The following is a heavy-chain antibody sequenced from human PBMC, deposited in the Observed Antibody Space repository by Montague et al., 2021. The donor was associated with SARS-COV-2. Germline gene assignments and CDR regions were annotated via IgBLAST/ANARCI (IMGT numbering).Heavy chain of an antibody. Sequence: SLRLSLAASGFSFNNFGIHWVRQAPDKGLEWVAVISYEGSKKSFADSVKGRFVISRDSSQNTVYLQMNSLRVEDTAMYYCVKASQFLWLGQFARDAFDLWGQGTRVSVSS. J-gene: IGHJ3*01. V-gene: IGHV3-30*18. CDR2: ISYEGSKK. CDR1: GFSFNNFG. CDR3: VKASQFLWLGQFARDAFDL. D-gene: IGHD3-10*01.